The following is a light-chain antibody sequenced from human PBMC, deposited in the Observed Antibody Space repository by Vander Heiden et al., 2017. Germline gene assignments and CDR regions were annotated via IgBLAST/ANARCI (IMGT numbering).Light chain of an antibody. CDR2: GAS. CDR1: QSVSSSY. CDR3: QQNGNSPTLT. Sequence: EIVLTQSPGTLSLSPGERATLSCRASQSVSSSYLAWYQQKPGQAPRLLIHGASSRATGAPDRFSGSGCGTDFTLTMSRREPEDFAVYYCQQNGNSPTLTFGGGTKLEIK. J-gene: IGKJ4*01. V-gene: IGKV3-20*01.